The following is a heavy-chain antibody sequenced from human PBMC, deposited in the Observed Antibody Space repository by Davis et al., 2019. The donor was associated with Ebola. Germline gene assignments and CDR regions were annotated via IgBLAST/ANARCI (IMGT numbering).Heavy chain of an antibody. D-gene: IGHD2-21*02. J-gene: IGHJ2*01. CDR1: GFTLSSYG. V-gene: IGHV3-21*01. Sequence: GESLKISCTASGFTLSSYGMNWIRQAPGKGLEWVSSISSGGTNIYYADSVKGRFTISRDNAKNSLYLQMNSLRAEDTAVYYCVRDPALVVTGGGWFFGLWGRGTLVTVSS. CDR3: VRDPALVVTGGGWFFGL. CDR2: ISSGGTNI.